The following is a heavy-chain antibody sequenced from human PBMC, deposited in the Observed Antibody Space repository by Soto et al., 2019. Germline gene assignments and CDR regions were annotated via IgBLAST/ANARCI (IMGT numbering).Heavy chain of an antibody. CDR2: ISYDGSNK. Sequence: SLRLSCAASGVTFSSYAMHWVRRAPGKGLEWVAVISYDGSNKYYADSVKGRFTISRDNSKNTLYLQMNSLRAEDTAVYYCARDYYRFNSGYGFSMDVWGQGTTVTVSS. CDR1: GVTFSSYA. CDR3: ARDYYRFNSGYGFSMDV. V-gene: IGHV3-30-3*01. J-gene: IGHJ6*02. D-gene: IGHD5-12*01.